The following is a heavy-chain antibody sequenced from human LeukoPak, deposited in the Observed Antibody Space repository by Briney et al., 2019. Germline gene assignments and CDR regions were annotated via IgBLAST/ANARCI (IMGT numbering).Heavy chain of an antibody. D-gene: IGHD3-22*01. Sequence: SETLSLTCAVYGGSFSGYYWSWIRQPPGKGLEWIGEINHSGSTNYNPSLKSRVTISVDTSKNQFSLKLSSVTAADTAVYCCARGNLNYYDSSGYLIRWGQGTLVTVSS. CDR3: ARGNLNYYDSSGYLIR. J-gene: IGHJ4*02. CDR2: INHSGST. V-gene: IGHV4-34*01. CDR1: GGSFSGYY.